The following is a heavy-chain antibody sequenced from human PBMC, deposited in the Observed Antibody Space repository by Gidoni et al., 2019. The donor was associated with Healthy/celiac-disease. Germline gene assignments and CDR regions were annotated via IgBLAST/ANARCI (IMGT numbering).Heavy chain of an antibody. Sequence: QVQLQESGQGLVKPSQTLSRTCTVAGGPMSSGDYYWSWTRQPPGKGLEWIGYIYYSGSSYYNPSLTGRASISVDTSKNQFSLKLSSVTAADTAVYYCARDLPYCSGGSCYDRDRFDPWGQGTLVTVSS. CDR3: ARDLPYCSGGSCYDRDRFDP. V-gene: IGHV4-30-4*08. D-gene: IGHD2-15*01. CDR1: GGPMSSGDYY. CDR2: IYYSGSS. J-gene: IGHJ5*02.